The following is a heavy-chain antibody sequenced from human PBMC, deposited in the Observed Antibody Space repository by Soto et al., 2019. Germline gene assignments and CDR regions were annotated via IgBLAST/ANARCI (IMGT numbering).Heavy chain of an antibody. Sequence: QLQLQESGSGLVKPSQTLSLTCAVSGGSISSGGYSWSWIRQPPGKGLEWIVYIYHSGSTYYNPSLKSRVTISVDRSKNQFSLTLSSGTAADTAVYYCASAGGLGAVAADSWGQGTLVTVS. CDR3: ASAGGLGAVAADS. V-gene: IGHV4-30-2*01. CDR1: GGSISSGGYS. J-gene: IGHJ4*02. CDR2: IYHSGST. D-gene: IGHD6-19*01.